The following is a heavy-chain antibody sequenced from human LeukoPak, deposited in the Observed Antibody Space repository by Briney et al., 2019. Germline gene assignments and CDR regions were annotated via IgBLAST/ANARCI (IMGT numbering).Heavy chain of an antibody. CDR2: IIPLFGAP. Sequence: SVKVSCKASGGSISSHAVSWVRQAPGQGLEWMGGIIPLFGAPNYAQKFQGRVTISSDESTNTAHMELRSLTSEDTAFYFCTRGMVTRPIYYWGQGTLVTVSS. CDR1: GGSISSHA. CDR3: TRGMVTRPIYY. V-gene: IGHV1-69*13. D-gene: IGHD3-10*01. J-gene: IGHJ4*02.